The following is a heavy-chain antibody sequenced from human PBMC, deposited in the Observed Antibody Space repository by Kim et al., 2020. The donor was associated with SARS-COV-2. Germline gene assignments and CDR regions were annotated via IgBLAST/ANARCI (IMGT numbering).Heavy chain of an antibody. CDR3: ARQGVGTMVRGASLHIYGMDV. CDR1: GYSFTSYW. Sequence: GESLKISCKGSGYSFTSYWIGWVRQMPGKGLEWMGIIYPGDSDTRYSPSFQGQVTISADKSISTAYLQWSSLKASDTAMYYCARQGVGTMVRGASLHIYGMDVWGQGTTVTVSS. J-gene: IGHJ6*02. V-gene: IGHV5-51*01. D-gene: IGHD3-10*01. CDR2: IYPGDSDT.